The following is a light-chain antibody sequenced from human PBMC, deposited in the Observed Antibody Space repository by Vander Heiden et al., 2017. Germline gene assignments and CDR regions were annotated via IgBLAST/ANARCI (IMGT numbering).Light chain of an antibody. V-gene: IGKV3-15*01. J-gene: IGKJ3*01. Sequence: EIVMTQSPATLSVSPGERATLSCRASQSVNTNLAWYQQKPGQAPRLLIYAASTRATGIPARFSGSGYGTEFTLTISSLQSEDFAVYYCQHHNNWPQGTFGHGTKVDIK. CDR3: QHHNNWPQGT. CDR2: AAS. CDR1: QSVNTN.